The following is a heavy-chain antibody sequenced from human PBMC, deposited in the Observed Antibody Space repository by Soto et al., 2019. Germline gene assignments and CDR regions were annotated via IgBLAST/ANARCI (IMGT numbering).Heavy chain of an antibody. Sequence: TSETLSLTCTVSGGSISSYYWSWIRQPPGKGLEWIGYIYYSGSTNYNPSLKSRVTISVDTSKNQFSLKLSSVTAADTAVYYCAREGLYCGGDCYDYWGQGTLVTVSS. CDR2: IYYSGST. V-gene: IGHV4-59*01. D-gene: IGHD2-21*01. CDR3: AREGLYCGGDCYDY. CDR1: GGSISSYY. J-gene: IGHJ4*02.